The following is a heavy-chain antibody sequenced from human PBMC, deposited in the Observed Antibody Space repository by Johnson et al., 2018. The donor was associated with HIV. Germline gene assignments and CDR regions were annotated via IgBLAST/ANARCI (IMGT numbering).Heavy chain of an antibody. Sequence: VQLVESGGGLIQPGGSLRLSCAASGFTVSSYYMSWVRQAPGKGLEWVSVIYSGGSTYYADSVKGRFTISRDNSKNTLYLQMNSLRAEDTALYFCARDGRGEQLVDQGDAFDIWGQGTMVTVSS. V-gene: IGHV3-53*01. D-gene: IGHD6-6*01. CDR3: ARDGRGEQLVDQGDAFDI. J-gene: IGHJ3*02. CDR1: GFTVSSYY. CDR2: IYSGGST.